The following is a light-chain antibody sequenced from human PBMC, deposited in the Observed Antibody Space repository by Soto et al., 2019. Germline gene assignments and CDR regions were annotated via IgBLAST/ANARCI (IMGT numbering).Light chain of an antibody. V-gene: IGKV3-20*01. CDR2: GVF. J-gene: IGKJ1*01. CDR1: QSVSSSY. Sequence: EIVLTQSPGTLSLSPGERATLSCRASQSVSSSYLAWYQQKPGQAPRLLIYGVFSRATGVPDRFSGGGSGTDFTLTISRVEPEDFAVYYCQQYDDRPRTFGQGTKVAIK. CDR3: QQYDDRPRT.